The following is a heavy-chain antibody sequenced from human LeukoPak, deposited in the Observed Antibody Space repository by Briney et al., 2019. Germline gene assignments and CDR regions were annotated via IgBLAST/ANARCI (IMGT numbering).Heavy chain of an antibody. CDR1: GFTFSSYW. Sequence: GGSLRLSCAASGFTFSSYWMSWVRQAPGKGLEWVANIKQDGSEKYYVDSVKGRFTISRDNAKNSLYLQMNSLRAEDTAVYYCAKDSLGVGIPTVIGIFDYWGQGTLVTVSS. CDR2: IKQDGSEK. V-gene: IGHV3-7*03. J-gene: IGHJ4*02. CDR3: AKDSLGVGIPTVIGIFDY. D-gene: IGHD2-2*02.